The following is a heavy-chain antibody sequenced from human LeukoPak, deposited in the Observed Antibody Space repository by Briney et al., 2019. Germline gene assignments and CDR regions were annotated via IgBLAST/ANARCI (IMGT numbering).Heavy chain of an antibody. D-gene: IGHD5-18*01. V-gene: IGHV1-18*01. CDR1: GYSFNSYS. J-gene: IGHJ3*02. CDR2: ISIYNGNT. CDR3: GRVRGLQYSGGYAVDI. Sequence: GPSVKVSCNTSGYSFNSYSISWVRQAPAQGVEWMGWISIYNGNTNHAQKFQGRVTMTTDTSTSTAYMELRSLTSDDTAVYYCGRVRGLQYSGGYAVDIWGQGTVVSVSS.